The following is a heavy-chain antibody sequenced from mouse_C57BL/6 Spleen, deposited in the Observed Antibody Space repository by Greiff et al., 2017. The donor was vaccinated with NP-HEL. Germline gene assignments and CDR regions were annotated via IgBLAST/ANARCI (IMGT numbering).Heavy chain of an antibody. CDR2: IDPSDSYT. CDR1: GYTFTSYW. Sequence: VQLQQSGAELVMPGASVKLSCKASGYTFTSYWMHWVKQRPGQGLEWIGEIDPSDSYTNYNQKFKGKSTLTVDKSSSTAYMQLSSLTSEDSAVYYCARYYGSSSYWYFDVWGTGTTVTVSS. J-gene: IGHJ1*03. V-gene: IGHV1-69*01. D-gene: IGHD1-1*01. CDR3: ARYYGSSSYWYFDV.